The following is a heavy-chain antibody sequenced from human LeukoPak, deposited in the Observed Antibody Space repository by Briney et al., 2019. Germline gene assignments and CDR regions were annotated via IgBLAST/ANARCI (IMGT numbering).Heavy chain of an antibody. D-gene: IGHD1-26*01. CDR1: GFTFSSYA. Sequence: GRSLRLSCAASGFTFSSYAMHWVRQAPGKGLEWVSVIYSGGSTYYADSVKGRFTISRDNSKNTLYLQMNSLRAEDTAVYYCARVSSGSDFDYWGQGTLVTVSS. CDR2: IYSGGST. V-gene: IGHV3-53*01. CDR3: ARVSSGSDFDY. J-gene: IGHJ4*02.